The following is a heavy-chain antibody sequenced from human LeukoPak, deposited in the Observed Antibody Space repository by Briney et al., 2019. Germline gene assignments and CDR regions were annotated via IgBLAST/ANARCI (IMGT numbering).Heavy chain of an antibody. J-gene: IGHJ4*02. CDR3: AKGSTGTTGYIDY. CDR2: ISYDGSNK. CDR1: GFTFSSYA. V-gene: IGHV3-30-3*01. D-gene: IGHD1-1*01. Sequence: GRSLRLSCAASGFTFSSYAMHWVRQAPGKGLEWVAVISYDGSNKYYADSVKGRFTISRDNSKNTLYLQMNSLRAEDTAVYYCAKGSTGTTGYIDYWGQGTLVTVSS.